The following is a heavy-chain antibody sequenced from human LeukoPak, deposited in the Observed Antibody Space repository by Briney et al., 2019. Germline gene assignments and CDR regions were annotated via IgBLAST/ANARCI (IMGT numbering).Heavy chain of an antibody. CDR2: IQYDGSNK. CDR3: AKGALGYCSGGSCYSGWFDP. J-gene: IGHJ5*02. D-gene: IGHD2-15*01. CDR1: AFIFSSYG. V-gene: IGHV3-30*02. Sequence: GGSLRLSCAASAFIFSSYGMHWVRQAPGKGLEWVAYIQYDGSNKQYADSVRGRFSISRDSSKNVLYLQMNSLRAEDTAVYYCAKGALGYCSGGSCYSGWFDPWGQGTLVTVSS.